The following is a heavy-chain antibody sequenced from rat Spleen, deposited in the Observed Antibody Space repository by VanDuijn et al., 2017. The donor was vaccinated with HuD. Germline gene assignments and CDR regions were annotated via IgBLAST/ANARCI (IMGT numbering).Heavy chain of an antibody. Sequence: EVQLVESGGGLVQPGRSLKLSCAASGFTFINYDMHWIRQVPTKGLGWVAAISPGGGSTDYRDSVKGRFTMSRDNARTTLFLQMGSLRSEDTATYYCADEPGYWFTYWGQDTVVTFSS. V-gene: IGHV5-19*01. CDR2: ISPGGGST. CDR1: GFTFINYD. D-gene: IGHD1-4*01. J-gene: IGHJ3*01. CDR3: ADEPGYWFTY.